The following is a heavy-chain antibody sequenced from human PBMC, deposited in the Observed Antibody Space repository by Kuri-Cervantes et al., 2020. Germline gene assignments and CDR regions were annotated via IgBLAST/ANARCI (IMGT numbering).Heavy chain of an antibody. J-gene: IGHJ1*01. CDR2: ISSSSSYI. CDR3: AVVVTARVNFQH. CDR1: GFTFSSYS. Sequence: ETLSLTCAASGFTFSSYSMNWVRQAPGKGLEWVSSISSSSSYIYYADSVKGRFTISRDNSKNTLYLQMNSLRAEDTAVYYCAVVVTARVNFQHWGQGTLVTVSS. D-gene: IGHD2-21*02. V-gene: IGHV3-21*01.